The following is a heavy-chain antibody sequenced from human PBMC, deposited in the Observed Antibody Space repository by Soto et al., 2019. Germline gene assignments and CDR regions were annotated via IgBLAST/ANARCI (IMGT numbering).Heavy chain of an antibody. CDR3: ARTISDSSGYYYYYGMDV. Sequence: GASVKVSCKASGGTFSSYAISWVRQAPGQGLEWMGGIIPIFGTANYAQKFQGRVTITADESTSTAYMELSSLRSEDTAVYYCARTISDSSGYYYYYGMDVWGQGTTVTAP. CDR1: GGTFSSYA. D-gene: IGHD3-22*01. CDR2: IIPIFGTA. J-gene: IGHJ6*02. V-gene: IGHV1-69*13.